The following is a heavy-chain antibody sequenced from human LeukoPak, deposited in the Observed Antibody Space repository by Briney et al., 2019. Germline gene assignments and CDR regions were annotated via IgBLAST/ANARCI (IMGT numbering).Heavy chain of an antibody. CDR3: TTGTLSSDY. CDR2: IKSKSDGETT. D-gene: IGHD1-7*01. J-gene: IGHJ4*02. V-gene: IGHV3-15*01. CDR1: GFTFNNAW. Sequence: GGTLRLSCAASGFTFNNAWRNWVRQAPGKGLEWVGRIKSKSDGETTNNAAPVKGRSTISKNDSKNTLYLQMNSLKPEDTGIYYGTTGTLSSDYGGEGTLVTVSA.